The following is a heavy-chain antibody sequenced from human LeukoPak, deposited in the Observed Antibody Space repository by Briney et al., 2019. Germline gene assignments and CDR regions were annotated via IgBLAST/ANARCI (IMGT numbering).Heavy chain of an antibody. CDR1: GFNFGSYT. Sequence: PGGSLRLSCSASGFNFGSYTMNWVRQAPGKGLEWVAYIGYIGRHIYYADSVRGRFTISRDNAESSLYLQMNRLRVEDTAIYYCVRVPTAADGTCLDYWGQGTLVTVSS. J-gene: IGHJ4*02. D-gene: IGHD6-13*01. CDR2: IGYIGRHI. V-gene: IGHV3-48*01. CDR3: VRVPTAADGTCLDY.